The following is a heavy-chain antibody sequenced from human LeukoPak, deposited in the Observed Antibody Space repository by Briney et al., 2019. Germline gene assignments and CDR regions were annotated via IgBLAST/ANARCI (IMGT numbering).Heavy chain of an antibody. CDR3: AKDTFDY. CDR2: ISGDGGST. V-gene: IGHV3-43*02. J-gene: IGHJ4*02. CDR1: GFSFSSYA. Sequence: GGSLRLSCVDSGFSFSSYAMSWVRQAPGKGLEWVSLISGDGGSTYYADSVKGRFTISRDNSKNSLYLQMNSLRTEDTALYYCAKDTFDYWGQGTLVTVSS.